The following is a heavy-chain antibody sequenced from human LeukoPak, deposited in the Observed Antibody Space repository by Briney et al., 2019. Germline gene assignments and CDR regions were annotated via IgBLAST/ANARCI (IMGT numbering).Heavy chain of an antibody. J-gene: IGHJ6*02. CDR3: ARRRGSGSYHYYYGMDV. D-gene: IGHD1-26*01. Sequence: SETLSLTCAVYGGSFSGYYWSWIRQPPGKGLEWIGEINHSGSTNYNPSLKSRVTISVDTSKNQFSLKLSSVTAADTAVYYCARRRGSGSYHYYYGMDVWGQGTTVTVSS. CDR1: GGSFSGYY. V-gene: IGHV4-34*01. CDR2: INHSGST.